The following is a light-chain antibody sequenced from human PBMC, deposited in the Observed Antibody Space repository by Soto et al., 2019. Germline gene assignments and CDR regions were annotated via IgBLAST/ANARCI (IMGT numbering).Light chain of an antibody. Sequence: EMGLTVSPGSLPLSPGERATLSCRASQSVSSSYLAWYQQKPGQAHRLLIYGASSRATGIQDRFSGSGSGTDFTLTIRRLEPEDFAVYYCQQYGSSPRTFGQGTKVDIK. CDR3: QQYGSSPRT. CDR1: QSVSSSY. CDR2: GAS. V-gene: IGKV3-20*01. J-gene: IGKJ1*01.